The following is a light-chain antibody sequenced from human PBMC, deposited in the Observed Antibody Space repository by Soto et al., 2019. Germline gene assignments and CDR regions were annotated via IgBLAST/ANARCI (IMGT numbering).Light chain of an antibody. CDR2: YVC. CDR1: QSIAYIDGNTY. Sequence: EVVMTQSPRSLPVTLGQPASISCRSSQSIAYIDGNTYLTWFHQRPGQSPRRLFYYVCNRDSGVPDIYTVSGSATDFTLKISTVEAEHAGIYYCMQSTRWPPYTFGQGTKLQIK. V-gene: IGKV2-30*01. J-gene: IGKJ2*01. CDR3: MQSTRWPPYT.